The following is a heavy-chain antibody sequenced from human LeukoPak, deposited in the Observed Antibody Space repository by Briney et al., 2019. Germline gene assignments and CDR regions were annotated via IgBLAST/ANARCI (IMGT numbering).Heavy chain of an antibody. D-gene: IGHD4-17*01. J-gene: IGHJ4*02. CDR3: ARDGGITTVTTPFDY. V-gene: IGHV3-7*01. Sequence: PGGSLRLSCAASGFTFSSYWMSWVRQAPGKGLEWVANIKQDGSEKYYVDSVKGRFTISRDNAKNSLYLQMNSLRAEDTAVYYCARDGGITTVTTPFDYWGQGTLVTVSS. CDR1: GFTFSSYW. CDR2: IKQDGSEK.